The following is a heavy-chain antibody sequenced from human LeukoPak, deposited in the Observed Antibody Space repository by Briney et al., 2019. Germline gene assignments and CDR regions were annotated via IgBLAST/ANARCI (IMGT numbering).Heavy chain of an antibody. CDR2: MNPNRGNT. CDR1: GYTFTSYD. J-gene: IGHJ5*02. Sequence: ASVKVSCKASGYTFTSYDINWVRQAAGQGLEGMGRMNPNRGNTGYAQKFQGRVTMTRNTSINTAYMELTSLRSEDTAVYYCARGPPYYDGSESYYNSRKRWFDPWGQGTLVTVSS. V-gene: IGHV1-8*01. D-gene: IGHD3-10*01. CDR3: ARGPPYYDGSESYYNSRKRWFDP.